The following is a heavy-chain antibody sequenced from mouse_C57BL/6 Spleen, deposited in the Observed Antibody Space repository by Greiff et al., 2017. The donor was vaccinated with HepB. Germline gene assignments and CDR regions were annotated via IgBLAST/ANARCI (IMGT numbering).Heavy chain of an antibody. V-gene: IGHV6-3*01. Sequence: EVMLVESGGGLVQPGGSMKLSCVASGFTFSNYWMNWVRQSPEKGLEWVAQIRLKSDNYATHYAESVKGRFTISRDDSKSSVYLQMNNLRAEDTGIYYCAGGGSSYWYFDGWGQGTTVTVSS. J-gene: IGHJ1*01. CDR2: IRLKSDNYAT. CDR1: GFTFSNYW. CDR3: AGGGSSYWYFDG. D-gene: IGHD1-1*01.